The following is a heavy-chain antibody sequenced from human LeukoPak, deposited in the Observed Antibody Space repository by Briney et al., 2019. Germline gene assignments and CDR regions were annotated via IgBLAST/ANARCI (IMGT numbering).Heavy chain of an antibody. Sequence: ASVKVSCKASGYTFTGYYMLWVRQAPGQGLEWMGWINPNSGGTNYAQKFQGRVTMTRDTSISTAYMELSRLRSDDTAVYYCARSLSWCSSTSCYGGFDIWGQGTMVTVSS. V-gene: IGHV1-2*02. J-gene: IGHJ3*02. CDR1: GYTFTGYY. CDR2: INPNSGGT. D-gene: IGHD2-2*01. CDR3: ARSLSWCSSTSCYGGFDI.